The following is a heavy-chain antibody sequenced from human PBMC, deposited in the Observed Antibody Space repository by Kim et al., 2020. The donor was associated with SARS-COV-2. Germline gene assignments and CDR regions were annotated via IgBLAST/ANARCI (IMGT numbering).Heavy chain of an antibody. D-gene: IGHD2-15*01. CDR3: ARGGIVVVEPLDAFDI. V-gene: IGHV1-46*01. J-gene: IGHJ3*02. Sequence: KFQGRVTMTRDTSTSTVYMELSSLRSEDTAVYYCARGGIVVVEPLDAFDIWGQGTMVTVSS.